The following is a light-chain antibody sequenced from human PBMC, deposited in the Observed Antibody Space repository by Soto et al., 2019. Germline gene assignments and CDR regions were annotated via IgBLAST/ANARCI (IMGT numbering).Light chain of an antibody. J-gene: IGKJ1*01. Sequence: DIVMTQSPDSLAVSLGERATINCKSSQSVLYSSNNKNYLAWYQQKPGQPPKLLFYWASTRESGVPDRFSGSGSGIDFTLTISSLQAEDVAVFYCQQYYSTPWTFGQGTKVEIK. CDR1: QSVLYSSNNKNY. CDR3: QQYYSTPWT. V-gene: IGKV4-1*01. CDR2: WAS.